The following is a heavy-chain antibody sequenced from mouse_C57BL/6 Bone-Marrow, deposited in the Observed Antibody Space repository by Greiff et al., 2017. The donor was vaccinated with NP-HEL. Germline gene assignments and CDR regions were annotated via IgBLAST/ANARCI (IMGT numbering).Heavy chain of an antibody. Sequence: EVMLVESGGGLVQPGGSLKLSCAASGFTFSDYYMYWVRQTPEKRLEWVAYISNGGGSTYYPDTVKGRFTISGDNAKNTLYLQMSRLKSEDTAMYYCARHYGNYGYFDVWGTGTTVTVSS. J-gene: IGHJ1*03. CDR1: GFTFSDYY. CDR2: ISNGGGST. CDR3: ARHYGNYGYFDV. V-gene: IGHV5-12*01. D-gene: IGHD2-1*01.